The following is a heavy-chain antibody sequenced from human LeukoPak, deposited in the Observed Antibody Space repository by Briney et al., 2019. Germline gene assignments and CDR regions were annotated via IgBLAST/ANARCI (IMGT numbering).Heavy chain of an antibody. J-gene: IGHJ4*02. CDR3: ARGEDYYDSGGYPQGFPFDY. CDR1: GFTVSSNY. D-gene: IGHD3-22*01. CDR2: IYSGGST. V-gene: IGHV3-66*01. Sequence: GGSLRLSCAASGFTVSSNYMSWVRQAPGKGLEWVSVIYSGGSTYCADSVKGRFTISRDNSKNTLYLQMNSLRAEDTAVYYCARGEDYYDSGGYPQGFPFDYWGQGTLVTASS.